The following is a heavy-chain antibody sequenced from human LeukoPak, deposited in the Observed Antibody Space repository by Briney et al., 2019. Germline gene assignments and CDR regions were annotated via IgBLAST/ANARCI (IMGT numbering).Heavy chain of an antibody. D-gene: IGHD1/OR15-1a*01. CDR3: ARAEWPLKQIAY. Sequence: SETLSLTCTVSGGSIRSVGYYWSWIRQHPGKGLEWIGYIYSSGATDCNPSLKSRVTISVDTSKNQFSLRLTSVTAADTAVYYCARAEWPLKQIAYWGQGTLVSVSS. CDR2: IYSSGAT. V-gene: IGHV4-31*03. CDR1: GGSIRSVGYY. J-gene: IGHJ4*02.